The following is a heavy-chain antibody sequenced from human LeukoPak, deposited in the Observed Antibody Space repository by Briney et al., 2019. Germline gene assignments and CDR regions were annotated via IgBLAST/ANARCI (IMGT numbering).Heavy chain of an antibody. D-gene: IGHD6-13*01. CDR2: INPNSGGT. V-gene: IGHV1-2*04. Sequence: ASVKVSCKASGYTFTGYYMHWVRQAPGQGLEWMGWINPNSGGTNYAQKFQGWVTMTRDTSISTAYMELSRLRSDDTAVYYCASGNSSSWYYFDYWGQGTLVTVSS. CDR1: GYTFTGYY. CDR3: ASGNSSSWYYFDY. J-gene: IGHJ4*02.